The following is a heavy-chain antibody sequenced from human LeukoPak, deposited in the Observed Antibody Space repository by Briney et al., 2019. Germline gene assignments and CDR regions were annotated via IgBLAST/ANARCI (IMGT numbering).Heavy chain of an antibody. J-gene: IGHJ4*02. CDR3: ASTTITIFAGPTFDY. V-gene: IGHV4-34*01. D-gene: IGHD3-3*01. CDR2: INHSGST. CDR1: GGSFSGYY. Sequence: PSETLSLTCAVYGGSFSGYYWSWICQPPGKGLEWIGEINHSGSTNYNPSLKSRVTISVDTSKNQFSLKLSSVTAADTAVYYCASTTITIFAGPTFDYWGQGTLVTVSS.